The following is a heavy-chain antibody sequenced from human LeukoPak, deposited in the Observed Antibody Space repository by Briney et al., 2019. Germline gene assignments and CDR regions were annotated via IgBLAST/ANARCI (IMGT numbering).Heavy chain of an antibody. CDR2: IYYSGST. CDR3: ARLKYYYDSSGYPLDY. V-gene: IGHV4-59*08. CDR1: GGSISSYY. Sequence: SETLSLTCTVSGGSISSYYWSWIRQPPGKGLVWIGYIYYSGSTNYNPSLKSRVTISVDTSKNQFSLKLSSVTAADTAVYYCARLKYYYDSSGYPLDYWGQGTLVTVSS. D-gene: IGHD3-22*01. J-gene: IGHJ4*02.